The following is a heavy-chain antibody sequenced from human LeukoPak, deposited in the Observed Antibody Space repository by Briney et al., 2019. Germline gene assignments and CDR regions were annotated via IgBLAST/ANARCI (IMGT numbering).Heavy chain of an antibody. CDR2: IYYSGGST. Sequence: NPSQTLSLTCTVSGGSVSSGSSYWSWLRQPPGKGLEWIGYIYYSGGSTSYNPSLKSRVTISADTSKNQFSLKLSSVSAADTAVYYCARDGDYWGQGTLVTVSS. CDR3: ARDGDY. J-gene: IGHJ4*02. V-gene: IGHV4-61*01. CDR1: GGSVSSGSSY.